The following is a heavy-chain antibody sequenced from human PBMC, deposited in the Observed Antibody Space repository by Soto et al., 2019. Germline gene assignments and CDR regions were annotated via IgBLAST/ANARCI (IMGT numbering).Heavy chain of an antibody. V-gene: IGHV3-48*02. CDR2: ISSSSSTI. CDR1: GFTFSSYS. J-gene: IGHJ6*02. CDR3: ARGVLRFLEWSLLGNYYYGMDV. Sequence: GGSLRLSCAASGFTFSSYSMNWVRQAPGKGLEWVSYISSSSSTIYYADSVKGRFTISRDNAKNSLYLQMNSLRDEDTAVYYCARGVLRFLEWSLLGNYYYGMDVWGQGTTVTVSS. D-gene: IGHD3-3*01.